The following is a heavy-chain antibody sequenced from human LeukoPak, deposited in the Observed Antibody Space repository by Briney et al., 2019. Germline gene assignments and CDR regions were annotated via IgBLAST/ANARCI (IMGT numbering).Heavy chain of an antibody. J-gene: IGHJ6*02. Sequence: PGGSLRLSCAASGFTVSSNYMSWVRQAPGKGLEWVSVIYSGGSTYYADSVKGRFTISRHNSKNTLYLQMNSLRAEDTAVYYCARDHRNWKARYYYGMDVWGQGTTVTVSS. V-gene: IGHV3-53*01. CDR2: IYSGGST. CDR3: ARDHRNWKARYYYGMDV. D-gene: IGHD1-20*01. CDR1: GFTVSSNY.